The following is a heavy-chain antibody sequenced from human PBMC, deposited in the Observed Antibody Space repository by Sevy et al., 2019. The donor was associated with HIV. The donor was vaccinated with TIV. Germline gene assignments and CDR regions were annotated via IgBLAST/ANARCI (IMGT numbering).Heavy chain of an antibody. J-gene: IGHJ4*02. V-gene: IGHV3-15*01. Sequence: GGSLRLSCAASGFTFNNAWLSWVRRAPGKGLEWVGRIKSKTDGGTTDYAAPVKGRFTISRDDSKNTLYLQMNSLKTEDTAMYYCTTAPSGIHDYGDYGSSNFDYWGQGTLVTVSS. CDR2: IKSKTDGGTT. D-gene: IGHD4-17*01. CDR3: TTAPSGIHDYGDYGSSNFDY. CDR1: GFTFNNAW.